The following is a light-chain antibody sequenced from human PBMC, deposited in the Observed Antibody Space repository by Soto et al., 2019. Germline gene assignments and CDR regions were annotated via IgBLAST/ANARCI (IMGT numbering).Light chain of an antibody. Sequence: DIQMTQSPSSLSASVGDRVTITCRASQSISSYLNWYQQKPGKAPKLLIYAASSLQSGVPSRFSGSGSGTDFTLAISSLHPEDFSTYYCQQIYSTPRTFGQGTKVEIK. CDR1: QSISSY. CDR3: QQIYSTPRT. CDR2: AAS. V-gene: IGKV1-39*01. J-gene: IGKJ1*01.